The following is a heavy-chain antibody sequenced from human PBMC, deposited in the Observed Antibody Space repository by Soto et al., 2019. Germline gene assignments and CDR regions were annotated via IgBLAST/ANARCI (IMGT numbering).Heavy chain of an antibody. J-gene: IGHJ3*02. CDR3: ANQNTAKRAFDI. V-gene: IGHV3-23*01. D-gene: IGHD2-21*02. CDR1: GFDFINNA. CDR2: ISADISYT. Sequence: EAQLLESGGGLVQPGGSLRLSCAASGFDFINNAMAWVRQAPGKGLEWVSTISADISYTYYADAVRGRFTVSRDNSTHTVYLQMNSLRADYTAVYYCANQNTAKRAFDIWGQGTMVTVSS.